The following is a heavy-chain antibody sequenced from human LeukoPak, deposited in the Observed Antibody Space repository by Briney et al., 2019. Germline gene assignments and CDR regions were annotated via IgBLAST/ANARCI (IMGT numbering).Heavy chain of an antibody. CDR1: GGSISSYY. J-gene: IGHJ5*02. V-gene: IGHV4-34*01. CDR2: INHSGST. D-gene: IGHD1-1*01. CDR3: ASVKMTTNWFDP. Sequence: SETLSLTCTVSGGSISSYYWSWIRQPPGKGLEWIGEINHSGSTNYNPSLKSRVTISVDTSKNQFSLKLSSVTAADTAVYYCASVKMTTNWFDPWGQGTLVTVSS.